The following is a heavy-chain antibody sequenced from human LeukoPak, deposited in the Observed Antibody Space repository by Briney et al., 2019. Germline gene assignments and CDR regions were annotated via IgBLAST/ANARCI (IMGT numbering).Heavy chain of an antibody. V-gene: IGHV3-48*03. CDR1: GFIFSGYD. Sequence: PGGSLRLSCAASGFIFSGYDMNWVRQAPGKGLEWVSYISSSGSAIYYADSVKGRFTISRDNAKNSLYPQMNSLRAEDTAVYHCAKGSAFDYWGQGTLVTVSS. CDR3: AKGSAFDY. D-gene: IGHD3-10*01. J-gene: IGHJ4*02. CDR2: ISSSGSAI.